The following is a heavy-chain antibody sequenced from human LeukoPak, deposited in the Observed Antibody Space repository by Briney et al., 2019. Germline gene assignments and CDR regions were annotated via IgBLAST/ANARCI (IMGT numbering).Heavy chain of an antibody. CDR2: IKSKTDGGTT. D-gene: IGHD3-9*01. J-gene: IGHJ5*02. CDR1: GFTFSNAW. CDR3: TTGVRYDILTGYYADRGGWFDP. Sequence: PGGSLRLSCAASGFTFSNAWMSWARQTPGKGLEWVGRIKSKTDGGTTDYAAPVKGRFTISRDDSKNTLYLQMNSLKTEDTAVYYCTTGVRYDILTGYYADRGGWFDPWGQGTLVTVSS. V-gene: IGHV3-15*01.